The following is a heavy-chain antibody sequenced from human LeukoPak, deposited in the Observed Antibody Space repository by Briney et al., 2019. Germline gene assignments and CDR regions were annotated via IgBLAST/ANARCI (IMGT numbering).Heavy chain of an antibody. CDR3: AKGSGWEMSYYYYYMDV. J-gene: IGHJ6*03. D-gene: IGHD1-26*01. Sequence: GGSLRLSCAASGFTFSSYSMNWVRQAPGKGLEWVSSISSISSYIYYADSVKGRFTISRDNAKNSLYLQMNSLRAEDTAVYYCAKGSGWEMSYYYYYMDVWGKGTTVTISS. V-gene: IGHV3-21*01. CDR1: GFTFSSYS. CDR2: ISSISSYI.